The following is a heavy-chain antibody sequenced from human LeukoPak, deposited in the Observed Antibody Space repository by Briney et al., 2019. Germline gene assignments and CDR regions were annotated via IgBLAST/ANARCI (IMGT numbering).Heavy chain of an antibody. D-gene: IGHD2-15*01. J-gene: IGHJ4*02. Sequence: SETLSLTCTASGGSISSYYWSWIRQPPGKGLEWIRYIYYSGSTNYNPSLKSRVTISVDTSKNQFSLKLSSVTAADTAVYYCARDSDCSGGSCYFDYWGQGTLVTVSS. V-gene: IGHV4-59*01. CDR2: IYYSGST. CDR3: ARDSDCSGGSCYFDY. CDR1: GGSISSYY.